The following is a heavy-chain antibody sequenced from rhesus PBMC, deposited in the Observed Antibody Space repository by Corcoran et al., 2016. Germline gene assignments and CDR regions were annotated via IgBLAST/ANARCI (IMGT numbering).Heavy chain of an antibody. CDR2: VDGNRASP. J-gene: IGHJ5-1*01. CDR1: GSSISGYY. Sequence: QVRLQPWGEGLVKPSETLSLTCAVYGSSISGYYWSWIRQPPGKGLEWIGNVDGNRASPNYNPSLKNRVTMSKDTAKNQLSLKRSAVTAADTAVYYCASAYSKLIVRFDVWGPGVLVTVSS. CDR3: ASAYSKLIVRFDV. D-gene: IGHD4-23*01. V-gene: IGHV4-73*01.